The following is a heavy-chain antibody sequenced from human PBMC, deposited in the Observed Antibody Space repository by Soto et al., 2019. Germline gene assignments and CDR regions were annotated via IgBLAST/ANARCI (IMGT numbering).Heavy chain of an antibody. D-gene: IGHD1-1*01. Sequence: GGSLRLSCVGSGFIFSSFTMTWVCQAPGMGLQYLASISKSSSLIYYADSVRGRFIISRDNSKDSVFLQMYSLRAEDTAMYYCVRGDDRVDWGQGTLVTVSS. V-gene: IGHV3-21*01. CDR3: VRGDDRVD. CDR2: ISKSSSLI. J-gene: IGHJ4*02. CDR1: GFIFSSFT.